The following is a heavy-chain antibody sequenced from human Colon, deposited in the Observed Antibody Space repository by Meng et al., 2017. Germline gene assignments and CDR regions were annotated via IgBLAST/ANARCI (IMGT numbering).Heavy chain of an antibody. CDR1: GYSFTNYD. J-gene: IGHJ5*02. CDR3: ARGRPTLGWFDP. D-gene: IGHD3-16*01. Sequence: ASVKVSCKASGYSFTNYDINWVRQAPGQGLEWMGWVNPNSGSTAYAQKFQGRVTITETTSMSTANMELSSLRSEDTAVYDRARGRPTLGWFDPWGQGTLVTVSS. V-gene: IGHV1-8*03. CDR2: VNPNSGST.